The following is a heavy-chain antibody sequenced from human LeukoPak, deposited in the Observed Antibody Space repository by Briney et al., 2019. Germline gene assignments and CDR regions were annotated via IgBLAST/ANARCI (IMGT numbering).Heavy chain of an antibody. CDR2: IYYSGST. CDR1: GGSIRRGDYS. D-gene: IGHD1-14*01. Sequence: SETLSLTCTVSGGSIRRGDYSWSWIRQHPGKGLEWIGYIYYSGSTYYNPSLKSRVTVSVDTSKNQFSLKLSSVTAADSAVYYCARVTNTGLIDYWGQGTLVTVSS. V-gene: IGHV4-31*03. J-gene: IGHJ4*02. CDR3: ARVTNTGLIDY.